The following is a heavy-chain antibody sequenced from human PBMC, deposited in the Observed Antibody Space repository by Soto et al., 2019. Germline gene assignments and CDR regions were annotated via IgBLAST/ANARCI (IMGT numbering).Heavy chain of an antibody. Sequence: GGSLRLSCAASGFTFSSYWMSWVRQAPGKGLEWVANIKQDGSEKYYVDSVKGRFTISRDNAKNSLYLQMNSLRAEDTAVYYCARDSRALLLWFGESRFDYWGQGTLVTVSS. CDR1: GFTFSSYW. V-gene: IGHV3-7*01. CDR3: ARDSRALLLWFGESRFDY. J-gene: IGHJ4*02. D-gene: IGHD3-10*01. CDR2: IKQDGSEK.